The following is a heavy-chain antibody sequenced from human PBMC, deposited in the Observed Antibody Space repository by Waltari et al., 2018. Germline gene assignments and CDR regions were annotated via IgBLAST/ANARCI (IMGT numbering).Heavy chain of an antibody. CDR3: AKAFDI. Sequence: QVQLVESGGGVVQPGRSLRLSCAASGFTFSSYGMHWVRQAPGKGLEWVAVISYDGSNKYYADSVKGRFTISRDNSKNTLYLQMNILRAEDTAVYYCAKAFDIWGQGTMVTVSS. V-gene: IGHV3-30*18. J-gene: IGHJ3*02. CDR2: ISYDGSNK. CDR1: GFTFSSYG.